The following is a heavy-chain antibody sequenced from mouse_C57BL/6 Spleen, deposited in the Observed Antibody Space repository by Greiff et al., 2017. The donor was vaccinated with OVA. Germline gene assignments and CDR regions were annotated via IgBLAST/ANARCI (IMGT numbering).Heavy chain of an antibody. V-gene: IGHV3-1*01. Sequence: DVKLQESGPGMVKPSQSLSLTCTVTGYSITSGYDWHWIRHFPGNKLEWMGYISYSGSTNYNPSLKSRISITHDTSKNHFFLKLNSVTTEDTATYYCARTGTGAWFAYWGQGTLVTVSA. J-gene: IGHJ3*01. CDR1: GYSITSGYD. D-gene: IGHD4-1*01. CDR3: ARTGTGAWFAY. CDR2: ISYSGST.